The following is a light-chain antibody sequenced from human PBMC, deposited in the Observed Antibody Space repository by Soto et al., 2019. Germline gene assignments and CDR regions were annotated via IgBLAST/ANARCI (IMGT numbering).Light chain of an antibody. Sequence: GDRVTITCRASQSISDSLAWYQQKPGKAPKLLIYEASNLKGGVPSRFSGSGSGTEYTLTISSLQPDDFASYYCQQYNGYWTFGQGTKVEIK. CDR2: EAS. CDR3: QQYNGYWT. V-gene: IGKV1-5*03. CDR1: QSISDS. J-gene: IGKJ1*01.